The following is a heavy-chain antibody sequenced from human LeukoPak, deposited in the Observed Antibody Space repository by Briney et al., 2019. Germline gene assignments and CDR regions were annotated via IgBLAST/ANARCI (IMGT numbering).Heavy chain of an antibody. J-gene: IGHJ5*02. CDR2: IYPGDSDT. Sequence: GESLKISCKGSGYRFTSDWIGWVRQMPGKGLEWMGIIYPGDSDTRYSPSFQGQVTISADKSVNTAYLQWSSLKASDTAMYYCARPPTNYDFLTGHNWSAPWGQGTLVTVSS. CDR3: ARPPTNYDFLTGHNWSAP. D-gene: IGHD3-9*01. V-gene: IGHV5-51*01. CDR1: GYRFTSDW.